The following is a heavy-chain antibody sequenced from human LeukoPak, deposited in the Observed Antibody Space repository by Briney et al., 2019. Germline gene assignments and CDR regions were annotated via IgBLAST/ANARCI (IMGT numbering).Heavy chain of an antibody. D-gene: IGHD3-22*01. V-gene: IGHV3-23*01. CDR1: GFTFSSYG. CDR3: AKTNYFDSSGDKPYTTHFDY. J-gene: IGHJ4*02. CDR2: IGGSGGKT. Sequence: PGGSLRLSCAASGFTFSSYGMSWVRQAPGKGLEWVSAIGGSGGKTFYAESVKGRFTISRDISKNTLFLQMDSLRAEDTAIYYCAKTNYFDSSGDKPYTTHFDYWGQGTLVTVSS.